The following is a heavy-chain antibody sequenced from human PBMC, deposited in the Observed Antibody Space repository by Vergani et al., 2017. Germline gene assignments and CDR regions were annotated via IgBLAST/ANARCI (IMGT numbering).Heavy chain of an antibody. CDR3: AREVTCSSTSCYSGAFDI. CDR2: IYYSGSH. V-gene: IGHV4-59*01. CDR1: GGSISSYY. J-gene: IGHJ3*02. D-gene: IGHD2-2*01. Sequence: QVQLQESGPGLVKPSETMSLTCTVSGGSISSYYWSWIRQPPGKGLEWIGYIYYSGSHNYNPSLKSRVTISVDTSKNQFSLQLSSVTAADTAVYYCAREVTCSSTSCYSGAFDIWGRGTMVTVSS.